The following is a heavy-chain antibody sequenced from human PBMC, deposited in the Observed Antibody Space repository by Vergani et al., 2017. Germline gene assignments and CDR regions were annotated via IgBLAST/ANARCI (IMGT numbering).Heavy chain of an antibody. CDR3: ARSLWFGESTHGGTFDY. CDR2: IYYSGST. J-gene: IGHJ4*02. V-gene: IGHV4-34*01. Sequence: QVQLQQWGAGLLKPSETLSLTCAVYGGSFSGYYWGWIRQPPGKGLEWIGSIYYSGSTYYNPSLKSRVTISVDTSKNQFSLKLSSVTAADTAVYYCARSLWFGESTHGGTFDYWGQGTLVTVSS. CDR1: GGSFSGYY. D-gene: IGHD3-10*01.